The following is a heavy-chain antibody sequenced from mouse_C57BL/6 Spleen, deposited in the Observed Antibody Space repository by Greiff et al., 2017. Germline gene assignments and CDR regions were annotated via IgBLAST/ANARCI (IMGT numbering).Heavy chain of an antibody. CDR1: GFSLTSYG. Sequence: VMLVESGPGLVQPSQSLSITCTVSGFSLTSYGVHWVRQSPGKGLEWLGVIWSGGSTDYNAAFISRLSISKDNSKSQVFFKMNSLQADDTAIYYCARRGSGYVRRAMDYWGQGTSVTVSS. CDR2: IWSGGST. CDR3: ARRGSGYVRRAMDY. V-gene: IGHV2-2*01. D-gene: IGHD3-2*02. J-gene: IGHJ4*01.